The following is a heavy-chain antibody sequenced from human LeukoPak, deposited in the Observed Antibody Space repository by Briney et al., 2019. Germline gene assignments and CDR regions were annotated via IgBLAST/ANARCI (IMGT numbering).Heavy chain of an antibody. CDR3: ARGNGYSYGYLDY. V-gene: IGHV3-48*03. J-gene: IGHJ4*02. CDR2: ISSSGSTI. Sequence: GGSLRLSCAASGFTFSSYEMNWVRQAPGKGLEWVSYISSSGSTIYYADSVKGRFTISRDNSKNTLYLQMNSLRAEDTAVYYCARGNGYSYGYLDYWGQGTLVTVSS. D-gene: IGHD5-18*01. CDR1: GFTFSSYE.